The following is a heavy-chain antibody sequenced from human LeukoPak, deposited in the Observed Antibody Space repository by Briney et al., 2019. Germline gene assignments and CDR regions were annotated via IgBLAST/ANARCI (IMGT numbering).Heavy chain of an antibody. V-gene: IGHV4-31*03. D-gene: IGHD3-10*01. J-gene: IGHJ5*02. Sequence: SETLSLTCTVSGGSISSGGYYWSWIRQHPGKGLEWIGYIYYSGSTYYNPSLKSRVTISVDTSKNQFSLKLSSVTAADTAVYYCARKGGSGSYSPNSWFDPWGQGTLATVSS. CDR2: IYYSGST. CDR3: ARKGGSGSYSPNSWFDP. CDR1: GGSISSGGYY.